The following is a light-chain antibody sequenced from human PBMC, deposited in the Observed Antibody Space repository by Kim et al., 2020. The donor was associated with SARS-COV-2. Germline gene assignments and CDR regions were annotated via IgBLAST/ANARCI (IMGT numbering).Light chain of an antibody. CDR1: ASNIGSNS. Sequence: PGQRVTISCSGTASNIGSNSVTWYQQLPETAPKLLIYDTNQRPSGVPDRFSGSKSGTSASLAITGLRSEDEAHYYCATWDDSLKTVFGGGTQLTVL. J-gene: IGLJ3*02. CDR3: ATWDDSLKTV. V-gene: IGLV1-44*01. CDR2: DTN.